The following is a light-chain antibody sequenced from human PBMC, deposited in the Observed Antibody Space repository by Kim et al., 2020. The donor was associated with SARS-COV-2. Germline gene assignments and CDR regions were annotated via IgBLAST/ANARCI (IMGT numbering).Light chain of an antibody. CDR1: KLGDKY. Sequence: VSPGQTASITCSGDKLGDKYACWYQQKPGQSPVLVIYQDSKRPSGIPERFSGSNSGNTATLTISGTHAMDEADYYCQAWDSSTVVFGGGTQLTVL. V-gene: IGLV3-1*01. CDR2: QDS. J-gene: IGLJ2*01. CDR3: QAWDSSTVV.